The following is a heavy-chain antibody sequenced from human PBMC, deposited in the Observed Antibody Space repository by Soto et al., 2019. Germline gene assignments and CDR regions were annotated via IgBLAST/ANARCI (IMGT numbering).Heavy chain of an antibody. CDR3: ARDSAGDTPDKFDCSGGSCYRHFDY. V-gene: IGHV1-18*01. J-gene: IGHJ4*02. Sequence: ASVKVSCKDSGYTFTSYGIIWVRQAPGQGLEWMGWISAYNGNTNYAQKLQGRVTMTTDTSTSTAYMELRSLRSDDTAVYYCARDSAGDTPDKFDCSGGSCYRHFDYWGQGTLVTVSS. D-gene: IGHD2-15*01. CDR1: GYTFTSYG. CDR2: ISAYNGNT.